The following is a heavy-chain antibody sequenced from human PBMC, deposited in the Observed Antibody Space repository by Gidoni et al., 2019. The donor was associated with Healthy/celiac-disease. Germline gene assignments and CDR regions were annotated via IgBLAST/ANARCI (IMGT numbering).Heavy chain of an antibody. CDR3: ARVVGGSCYSGVCYYYYMDV. Sequence: QVQLQESGPGLVKPSETLSLPCTVSGGSISSYYWRWIRQPPGKVLEWIGYIYYSGSTNYHPTLKSRVTISVDTSKNQFSLKLSSVTAADTAVYYCARVVGGSCYSGVCYYYYMDVWGKGTTVTVSS. CDR1: GGSISSYY. D-gene: IGHD2-15*01. CDR2: IYYSGST. V-gene: IGHV4-59*01. J-gene: IGHJ6*03.